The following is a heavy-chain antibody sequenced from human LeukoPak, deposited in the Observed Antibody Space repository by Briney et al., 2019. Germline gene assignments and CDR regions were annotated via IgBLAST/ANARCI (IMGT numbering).Heavy chain of an antibody. V-gene: IGHV3-7*01. CDR3: ARDDCSSISCYHNWFDP. D-gene: IGHD2-2*01. Sequence: GGSLRLSCAASGFTFSSYWMNWVRQAPGRGLEWVANIKQDGSEKYYVDSVKGRFTISRDDAKNSLYLQMNSLRAEDTAVYYCARDDCSSISCYHNWFDPWGQGTLVTVSS. CDR2: IKQDGSEK. J-gene: IGHJ5*02. CDR1: GFTFSSYW.